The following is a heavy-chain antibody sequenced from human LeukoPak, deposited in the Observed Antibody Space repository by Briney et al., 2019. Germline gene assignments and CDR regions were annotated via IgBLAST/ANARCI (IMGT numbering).Heavy chain of an antibody. V-gene: IGHV3-48*01. CDR2: ISTTGSTK. J-gene: IGHJ4*02. CDR1: GFSFSDYS. D-gene: IGHD1-1*01. Sequence: GGALRLSCAAAGFSFSDYSMNWVRQAPGKGLEWLSYISTTGSTKYYAESVKGRFTISRDSAKNSLYLQMNTLRAEDTAVYYCAKERGNWNDVVFDYWGQGTLVTVSS. CDR3: AKERGNWNDVVFDY.